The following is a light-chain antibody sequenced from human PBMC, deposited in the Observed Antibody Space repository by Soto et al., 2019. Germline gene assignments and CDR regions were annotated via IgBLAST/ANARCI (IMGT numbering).Light chain of an antibody. Sequence: SVLTQPACVSGSPGQSITISCTGTSSDVGSYNYVSWYQHHPGKAPRLMIYASSNRPSGVSHRFSGSRSGNTASLTISGLQAEDEADYYCSSYTSGSTLYVFGTGTKVTVL. CDR1: SSDVGSYNY. V-gene: IGLV2-14*01. J-gene: IGLJ1*01. CDR2: ASS. CDR3: SSYTSGSTLYV.